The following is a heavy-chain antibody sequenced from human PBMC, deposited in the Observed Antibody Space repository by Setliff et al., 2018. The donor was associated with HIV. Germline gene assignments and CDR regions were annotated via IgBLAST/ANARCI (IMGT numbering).Heavy chain of an antibody. D-gene: IGHD6-13*01. J-gene: IGHJ4*02. CDR3: ARGGTAAAGYLDN. CDR2: MYHSGST. CDR1: GGSISSHY. V-gene: IGHV4-59*04. Sequence: SETLSLTCTVSGGSISSHYWSWIRQPPGKGLEWIGSMYHSGSTYSNPSLKSRVTMSIDTSKNQFSLKLSSVTAADTAVYYCARGGTAAAGYLDNWGQGTPVTVSS.